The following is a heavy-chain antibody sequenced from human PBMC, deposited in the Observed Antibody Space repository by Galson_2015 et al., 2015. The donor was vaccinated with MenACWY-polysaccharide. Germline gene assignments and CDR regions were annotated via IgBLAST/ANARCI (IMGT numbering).Heavy chain of an antibody. CDR3: AREGIGAYYLDF. V-gene: IGHV3-21*01. D-gene: IGHD3-16*01. CDR2: ISSTSSYI. J-gene: IGHJ4*02. CDR1: GFTFSTYN. Sequence: SLRLSCAASGFTFSTYNINWVRQAPGKGLEWVSSISSTSSYIYYADSVTGRFTISRDNAKNSLYLQMNSLRAEDTAVYYCAREGIGAYYLDFWGQGPLVTVSS.